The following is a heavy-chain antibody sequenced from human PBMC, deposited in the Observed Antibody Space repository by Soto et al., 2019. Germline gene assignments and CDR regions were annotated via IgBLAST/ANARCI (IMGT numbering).Heavy chain of an antibody. J-gene: IGHJ4*02. D-gene: IGHD6-19*01. Sequence: QVQLVQSGAEVKKPGASVKVSCTASGYTFSRNGVSWVRQAPGQGLEWMGWISTFNGNAHYAQKFQGRVTMTTDTSTNTAYMELTSLSSDDTAVYYCARLNGYSSGWYDYWGQGTLVTVSS. CDR2: ISTFNGNA. CDR3: ARLNGYSSGWYDY. CDR1: GYTFSRNG. V-gene: IGHV1-18*04.